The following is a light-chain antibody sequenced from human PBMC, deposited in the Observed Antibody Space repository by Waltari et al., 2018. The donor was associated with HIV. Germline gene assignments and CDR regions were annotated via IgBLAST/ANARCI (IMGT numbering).Light chain of an antibody. Sequence: QSALTQPPSASGSPGQSVTIFCTGTSSDVGGYNYVSWYQQHPDKAPKLIIFEVNKRPSGGPDRFAGSKSGNTASLTGSGLQAEDEADYYCSSYAGSDSPYVFGSGTTVTVL. V-gene: IGLV2-8*01. CDR1: SSDVGGYNY. J-gene: IGLJ1*01. CDR3: SSYAGSDSPYV. CDR2: EVN.